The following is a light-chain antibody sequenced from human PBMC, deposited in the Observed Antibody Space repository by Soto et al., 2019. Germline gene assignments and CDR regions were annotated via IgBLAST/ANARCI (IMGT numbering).Light chain of an antibody. CDR2: DAS. CDR3: QQYNCYSCT. V-gene: IGKV1-5*01. J-gene: IGKJ2*02. Sequence: RASQGISSYLAWYQQKPGKAPKLLIYDASSLESGVPSRFSGRGSGTESALPISSLPPHDFAPSYCQQYNCYSCTLAQGTQLDIK. CDR1: QGISSY.